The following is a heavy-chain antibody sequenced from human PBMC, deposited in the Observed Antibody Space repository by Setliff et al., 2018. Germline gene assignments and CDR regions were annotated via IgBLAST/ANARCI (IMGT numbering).Heavy chain of an antibody. J-gene: IGHJ6*03. CDR1: GYSFTSYW. CDR2: IYPGDSDT. CDR3: ARHRGVDYGDLYYYYYMDV. V-gene: IGHV5-51*01. Sequence: GESLKISCKGSGYSFTSYWIGWVRQMPGKGLEWMGIIYPGDSDTRYSPSFQGQVTISADKSISTAYLQWSSLKASDTAMYYCARHRGVDYGDLYYYYYMDVWGKGTTVTV. D-gene: IGHD4-17*01.